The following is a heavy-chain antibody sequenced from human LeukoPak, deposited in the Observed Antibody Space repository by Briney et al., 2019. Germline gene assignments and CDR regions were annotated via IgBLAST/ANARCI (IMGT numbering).Heavy chain of an antibody. Sequence: SETLSLTCTVSGYSITSGYNWAWIRQPPGKVLEWIGSIYHSGSAYYNPSLKSRVTISVDTSKNQFSLKLSSVTAADTAVYYCVRYCSCTTCYTRAVDYWGQGTLVTVSS. J-gene: IGHJ4*02. D-gene: IGHD2-2*02. CDR1: GYSITSGYN. CDR2: IYHSGSA. CDR3: VRYCSCTTCYTRAVDY. V-gene: IGHV4-38-2*02.